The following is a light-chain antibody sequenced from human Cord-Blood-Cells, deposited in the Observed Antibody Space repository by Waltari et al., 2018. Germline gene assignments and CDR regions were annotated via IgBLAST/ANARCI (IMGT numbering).Light chain of an antibody. CDR2: EGG. J-gene: IGLJ3*02. V-gene: IGLV2-23*01. CDR3: CSYAGSSTWV. Sequence: QSVLTQPASVSGSPGQSITIPCTGTSSDDRGYNLVSWYQQHPGKAPKLMIYEGGKRPSGVSKRFSGSKSGNTASLTISGLQAEDEADYYCCSYAGSSTWVFGGGTKLTVL. CDR1: SSDDRGYNL.